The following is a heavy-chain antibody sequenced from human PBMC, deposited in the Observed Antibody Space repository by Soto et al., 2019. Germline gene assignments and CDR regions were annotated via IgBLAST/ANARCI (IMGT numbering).Heavy chain of an antibody. J-gene: IGHJ3*02. D-gene: IGHD5-18*01. V-gene: IGHV3-30-3*01. CDR2: ISYDGSNK. CDR3: AREGGRGYRYGYSAFDI. CDR1: GFTFSSYA. Sequence: QVQLVESGGGVVQPGRSLRLSCAASGFTFSSYAMHWVRQAPGNGLEWVAVISYDGSNKYYADSVKGRFTISRDNSKNTLYLQMNSLRAEDTAVYYCAREGGRGYRYGYSAFDIWGQGTMVTVSS.